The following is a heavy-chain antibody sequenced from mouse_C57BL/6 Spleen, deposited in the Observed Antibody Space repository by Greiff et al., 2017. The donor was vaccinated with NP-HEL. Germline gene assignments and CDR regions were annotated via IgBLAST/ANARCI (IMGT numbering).Heavy chain of an antibody. J-gene: IGHJ3*01. CDR2: ISSGGSYT. CDR3: ARHQDGSSYAWFAY. D-gene: IGHD1-1*01. CDR1: GFTFSSYG. V-gene: IGHV5-6*01. Sequence: EVQLQESGGDLVKPGGSLKLSCAASGFTFSSYGMSWVRQTPDKRLEWVATISSGGSYTYYPDSVKGRFTISRDNAKNILFLQMSSLKSEDTSMYYCARHQDGSSYAWFAYWGQGTLVTVSA.